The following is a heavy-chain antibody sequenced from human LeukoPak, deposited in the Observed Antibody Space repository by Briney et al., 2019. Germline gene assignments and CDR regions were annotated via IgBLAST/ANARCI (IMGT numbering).Heavy chain of an antibody. CDR3: ARLPDP. CDR1: GGSISSYY. J-gene: IGHJ5*02. CDR2: IYHSGST. Sequence: SETLSLTCTVSGGSISSYYWSWVRQPPGKGLEWIGSIYHSGSTYYNPSLKSRVTISVDTSKNQFSLKLSSVTAADTAVYYCARLPDPWGQGTLVTVSS. V-gene: IGHV4-59*08.